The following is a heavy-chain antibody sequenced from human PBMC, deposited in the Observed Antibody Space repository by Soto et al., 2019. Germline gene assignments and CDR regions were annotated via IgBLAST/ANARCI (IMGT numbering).Heavy chain of an antibody. D-gene: IGHD5-18*01. CDR2: IVPSVDTA. CDR1: GGTFSRSG. Sequence: QVQLVQSGTEVKKPGASVKVSCKASGGTFSRSGFHWVRQAPGQGLEWMGMIVPSVDTANYAQKVQVRVTISEDQFTSTVYMELRSLRAEDTAVYYYARCPQPPDTADPYAVDVWGQGTRVIVSS. V-gene: IGHV1-69*18. CDR3: ARCPQPPDTADPYAVDV. J-gene: IGHJ6*02.